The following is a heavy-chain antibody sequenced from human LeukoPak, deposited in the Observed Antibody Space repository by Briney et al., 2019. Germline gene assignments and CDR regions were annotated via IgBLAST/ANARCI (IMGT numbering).Heavy chain of an antibody. J-gene: IGHJ4*02. Sequence: GGSLRLSCAASGLTFTSYSMNWVRQAPGKGLKWVSGIVASGATTYYADSVKGRFTISRDNSQNTLYLQMHSLRADDTAVYYCAKGSGSFGRYSFDYWGQGTLLTVSS. D-gene: IGHD1-26*01. CDR2: IVASGATT. V-gene: IGHV3-23*01. CDR1: GLTFTSYS. CDR3: AKGSGSFGRYSFDY.